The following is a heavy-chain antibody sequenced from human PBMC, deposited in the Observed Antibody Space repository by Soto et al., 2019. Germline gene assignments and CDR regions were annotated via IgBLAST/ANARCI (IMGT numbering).Heavy chain of an antibody. CDR1: GGTFSSYA. J-gene: IGHJ2*01. CDR3: ASLGKRWLQDYWYFDL. D-gene: IGHD5-12*01. V-gene: IGHV1-69*12. Sequence: QVQLVQSGAEVKKPGSSVKVSCKASGGTFSSYAISWVRQAPGQGLEWMGGIIPIFGTANYAQKFQGRVTITADESTSTADMELSSLRSEDTAVYYCASLGKRWLQDYWYFDLWGRGTLVTVSS. CDR2: IIPIFGTA.